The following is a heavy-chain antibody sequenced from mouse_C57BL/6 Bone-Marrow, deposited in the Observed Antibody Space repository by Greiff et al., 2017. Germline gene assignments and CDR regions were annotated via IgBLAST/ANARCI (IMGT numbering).Heavy chain of an antibody. CDR1: GFSFNTYA. J-gene: IGHJ3*01. Sequence: EVQGVESGGGLVQPKGSLKLSCAASGFSFNTYAMNWVRQAPGKGLEWVARIRSKSNNYATYYADSVKDRFTISRDDSESMLYLQMNNLKTEDTAMYYCVRPIGYYDEDWFAYWGQGTLVTVSA. D-gene: IGHD2-4*01. CDR2: IRSKSNNYAT. CDR3: VRPIGYYDEDWFAY. V-gene: IGHV10-1*01.